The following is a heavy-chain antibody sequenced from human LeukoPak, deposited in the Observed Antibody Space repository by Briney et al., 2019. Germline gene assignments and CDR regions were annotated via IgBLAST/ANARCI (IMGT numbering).Heavy chain of an antibody. CDR1: GFTFSNYA. J-gene: IGHJ4*02. Sequence: GGSLRLSCAASGFTFSNYAIRWVRRAPGKGLEWVSGISGSGDSTYYADSVKGRFTISRDNSKNTLYLQMNSLRAEDTAVYYCARRSGIAVAGAFDYWGQGTLVTVSS. CDR2: ISGSGDST. CDR3: ARRSGIAVAGAFDY. V-gene: IGHV3-23*01. D-gene: IGHD6-19*01.